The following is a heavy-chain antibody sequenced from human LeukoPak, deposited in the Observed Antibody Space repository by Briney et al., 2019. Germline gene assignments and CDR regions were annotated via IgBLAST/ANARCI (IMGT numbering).Heavy chain of an antibody. Sequence: GGAPRLSRAAPGFTLSDYYISWIPPGPRKGREVGTYISSSGSTIYYADSVKGRFTISRDNAKNSLYLQMNSLRAEDTAVYYCARGLRREPWYFDLWGRGTLVTVSS. J-gene: IGHJ2*01. CDR2: ISSSGSTI. D-gene: IGHD1-26*01. CDR1: GFTLSDYY. V-gene: IGHV3-11*01. CDR3: ARGLRREPWYFDL.